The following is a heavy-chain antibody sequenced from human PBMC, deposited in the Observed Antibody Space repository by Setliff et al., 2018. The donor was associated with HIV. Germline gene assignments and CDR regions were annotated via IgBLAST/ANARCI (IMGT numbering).Heavy chain of an antibody. J-gene: IGHJ3*02. CDR3: ARLKGVLVVMLDAFDI. CDR1: GYTFISYG. Sequence: ASVKVSCKASGYTFISYGVSWVRQAPGQGLEWMGWISVKNGNTNYAQKFQGRVTMTTDTSTSTAYMELRSLGSDDTAVYYCARLKGVLVVMLDAFDIWGQGTMVTVSS. V-gene: IGHV1-18*01. CDR2: ISVKNGNT. D-gene: IGHD2-15*01.